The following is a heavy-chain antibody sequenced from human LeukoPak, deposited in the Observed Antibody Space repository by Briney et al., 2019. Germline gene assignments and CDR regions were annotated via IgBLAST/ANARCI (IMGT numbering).Heavy chain of an antibody. Sequence: ASVKVSCKASGYTFTGYYMHWVRQAPGQGLEWMGWINPNSGGTNYAQKVQGRFTMTRDTSISSAYMEMNRLRADDTAVYYCARGGVRYFENWFDPWAREPWGPSPQ. J-gene: IGHJ5*02. CDR3: ARGGVRYFENWFDP. CDR2: INPNSGGT. D-gene: IGHD3-9*01. V-gene: IGHV1-2*02. CDR1: GYTFTGYY.